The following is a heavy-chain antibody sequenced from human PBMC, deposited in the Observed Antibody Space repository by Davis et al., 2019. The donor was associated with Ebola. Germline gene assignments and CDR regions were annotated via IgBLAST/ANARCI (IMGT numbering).Heavy chain of an antibody. CDR3: ARESEQQLVYYYGMDV. Sequence: GESLKISCAASGFTFSSYGMHWVRQAPGKGLEWVAFIRYDGSNKYYADSVKGRFTISRDNSKNTLYLQMNSLRAEDTAVYYCARESEQQLVYYYGMDVWGKGTTVTVSS. V-gene: IGHV3-30*02. J-gene: IGHJ6*04. D-gene: IGHD6-13*01. CDR1: GFTFSSYG. CDR2: IRYDGSNK.